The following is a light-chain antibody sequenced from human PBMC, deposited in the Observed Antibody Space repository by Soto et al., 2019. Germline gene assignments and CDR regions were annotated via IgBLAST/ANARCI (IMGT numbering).Light chain of an antibody. J-gene: IGKJ1*01. Sequence: DIQMTQSPSTLSASVGDRVTITCRASQSISSWLAWYQQKPGKAPKLLIYKASNLEGGVPSRFSGSGSGTEFTLTISCLQPDDFATYYCQQYNSYSRTFGQGTKVDIK. CDR1: QSISSW. CDR2: KAS. V-gene: IGKV1-5*03. CDR3: QQYNSYSRT.